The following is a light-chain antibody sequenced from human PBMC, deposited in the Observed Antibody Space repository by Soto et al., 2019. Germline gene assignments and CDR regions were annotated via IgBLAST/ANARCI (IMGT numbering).Light chain of an antibody. V-gene: IGLV2-8*01. CDR3: SSNGGSNDVVI. J-gene: IGLJ2*01. Sequence: QSALTQPPSASGSLGQSVTISCTGTSSDVGGYNYVSWYQQHPGKAPKLIIFEVTKRPSGVPLRFSGSKSGNTASLTVSGLQADDEAEYYCSSNGGSNDVVIFGGGTKVTVL. CDR2: EVT. CDR1: SSDVGGYNY.